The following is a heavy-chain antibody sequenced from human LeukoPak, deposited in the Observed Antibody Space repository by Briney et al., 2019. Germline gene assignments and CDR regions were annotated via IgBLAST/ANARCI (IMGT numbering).Heavy chain of an antibody. Sequence: PGGPLRLSCAASGFTFSNYDMHWVRQATGKGLEWVSTIDTAGATYYPGTVKGRFTISRENAKNSLYLQINSLRAGDTAVYYCARGAGEYYDSTRGAFDIWGQGTMVTVSS. CDR3: ARGAGEYYDSTRGAFDI. J-gene: IGHJ3*02. D-gene: IGHD3-22*01. CDR1: GFTFSNYD. CDR2: IDTAGAT. V-gene: IGHV3-13*01.